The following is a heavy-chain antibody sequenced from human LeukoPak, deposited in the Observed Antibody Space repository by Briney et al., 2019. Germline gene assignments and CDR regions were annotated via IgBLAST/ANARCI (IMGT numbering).Heavy chain of an antibody. J-gene: IGHJ6*04. Sequence: PGGSLRLSCAASGFTFSSYEMNWVRQAPGKGLEGVSYIRSSGSTIYYADSVKGRFTISRDNAKNSLYLQMNSLRAEDTALYYCARATDYYGSGSYLPLYYFYGMDVWGKGTAVIVSS. CDR3: ARATDYYGSGSYLPLYYFYGMDV. D-gene: IGHD3-10*01. CDR2: IRSSGSTI. V-gene: IGHV3-48*03. CDR1: GFTFSSYE.